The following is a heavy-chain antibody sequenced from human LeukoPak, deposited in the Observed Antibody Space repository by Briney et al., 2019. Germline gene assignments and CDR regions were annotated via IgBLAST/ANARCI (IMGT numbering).Heavy chain of an antibody. J-gene: IGHJ5*02. CDR1: GGTFSSYA. V-gene: IGHV1-69*13. Sequence: SVKVSCKAFGGTFSSYAISWVRQAPGQGLEWMGGIIPIFGTANYAQKFQGRVTITADESTSTAYMELSSLRSEDTAVYYCATESTYSSGWYGGRVNWFDPWGQGTLVTVSS. CDR2: IIPIFGTA. CDR3: ATESTYSSGWYGGRVNWFDP. D-gene: IGHD6-19*01.